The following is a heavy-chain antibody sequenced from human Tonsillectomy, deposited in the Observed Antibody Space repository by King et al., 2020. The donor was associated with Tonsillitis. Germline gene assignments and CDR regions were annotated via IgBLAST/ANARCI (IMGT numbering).Heavy chain of an antibody. V-gene: IGHV3-53*01. Sequence: VQLVESGGGLIQPGGSLRLSCASSGFTVSTNYMRWVRQSPGEGLEGVSLISSGCSKFYADSGKGRFTISRDNYKNTLYRQMNSLRAEDTAVYDCERVLYYYDSSGYDHQAFDYWGQGTLVTVSS. CDR2: ISSGCSK. J-gene: IGHJ4*02. D-gene: IGHD3-22*01. CDR1: GFTVSTNY. CDR3: ERVLYYYDSSGYDHQAFDY.